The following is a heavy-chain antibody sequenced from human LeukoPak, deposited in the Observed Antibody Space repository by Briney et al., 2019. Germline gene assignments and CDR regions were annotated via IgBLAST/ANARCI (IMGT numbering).Heavy chain of an antibody. CDR2: ISSSSSYI. J-gene: IGHJ4*02. Sequence: GGSLRLSCAASGFTVSSNYMNWVRQAPGKGLEWVSSISSSSSYIYYADSVKGRFTISRDNAKNSLYLQMNSLRAEDTAVYYCARDLLFGVVLNRFFDYWGQGTLVTVSS. D-gene: IGHD3-3*01. CDR1: GFTVSSNY. V-gene: IGHV3-21*06. CDR3: ARDLLFGVVLNRFFDY.